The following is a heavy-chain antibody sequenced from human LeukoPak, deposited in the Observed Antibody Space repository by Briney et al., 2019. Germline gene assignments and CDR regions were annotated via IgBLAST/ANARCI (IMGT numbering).Heavy chain of an antibody. V-gene: IGHV3-23*01. J-gene: IGHJ5*02. CDR1: GCTFSSYA. D-gene: IGHD3-22*01. Sequence: GGSLRLSCAASGCTFSSYAMSWVRQAPGKGLEWVSAISGSGGSTYYADSVKGRFTISRDNSKNTLYLQMNSLRAEDTAVYYCAKDPRVVVIAQFDPWGQGTLVTVSS. CDR3: AKDPRVVVIAQFDP. CDR2: ISGSGGST.